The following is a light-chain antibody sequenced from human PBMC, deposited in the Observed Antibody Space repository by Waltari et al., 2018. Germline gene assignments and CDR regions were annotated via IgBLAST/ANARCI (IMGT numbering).Light chain of an antibody. CDR3: QQYYGSPPWT. J-gene: IGKJ1*01. V-gene: IGKV4-1*01. CDR2: WAS. CDR1: QSILYSSNNLNY. Sequence: DIVMTQSPDSLTVSLGERATINCKSSQSILYSSNNLNYLAWYQQRPGQPPKLPIYWASTRESGVPDRFSGSGSGTDFTLTISSLQAEDVAVYYCQQYYGSPPWTFGQGTKVEIK.